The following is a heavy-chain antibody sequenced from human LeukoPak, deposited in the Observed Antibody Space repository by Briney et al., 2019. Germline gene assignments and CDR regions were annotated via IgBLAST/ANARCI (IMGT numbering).Heavy chain of an antibody. D-gene: IGHD1-26*01. CDR3: AKDPRANYYYYMDV. J-gene: IGHJ6*03. V-gene: IGHV3-23*01. Sequence: PGGSLRLSCAVSGFTFSSYAMSWVRQAPGKGLEWVSAISGSGGSTYYADSVKGRFTISRDNSKNTLYLQMNSLRAEDTAVYYCAKDPRANYYYYMDVWGKGTTVTVSS. CDR2: ISGSGGST. CDR1: GFTFSSYA.